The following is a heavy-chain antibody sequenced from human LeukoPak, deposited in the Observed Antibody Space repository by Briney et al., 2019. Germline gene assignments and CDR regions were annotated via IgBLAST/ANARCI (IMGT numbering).Heavy chain of an antibody. D-gene: IGHD3-10*01. CDR1: GYTLTELS. CDR2: FDPEDGET. V-gene: IGHV1-24*01. J-gene: IGHJ3*02. Sequence: GSSVKVSCKVSGYTLTELSMHLVRQAPGKGLELMGGFDPEDGETIYAQKFQGRVTMTEDTSTDTAYMELSSLRSEDTAVYYCATLPGERGAFDIWGQGTMVTVSS. CDR3: ATLPGERGAFDI.